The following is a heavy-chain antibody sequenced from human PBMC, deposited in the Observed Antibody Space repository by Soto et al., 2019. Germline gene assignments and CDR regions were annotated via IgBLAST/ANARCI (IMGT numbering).Heavy chain of an antibody. V-gene: IGHV3-72*01. CDR1: GFTFSDYH. Sequence: EVKLVESGGGLVQPGGSLRLSCAASGFTFSDYHMDWVRLAPGKGLEWVGRSRNKVNSHSTEYAPSVKGRFTVSSDDSKSSLYLQMNSLTVEDTAVYYCAKLVAHYSFDGWGQGALVTVSS. J-gene: IGHJ4*02. D-gene: IGHD2-15*01. CDR3: AKLVAHYSFDG. CDR2: SRNKVNSHST.